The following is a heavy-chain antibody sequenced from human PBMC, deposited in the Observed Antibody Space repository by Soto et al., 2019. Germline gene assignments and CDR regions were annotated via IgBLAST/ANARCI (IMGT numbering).Heavy chain of an antibody. J-gene: IGHJ4*02. D-gene: IGHD3-10*01. CDR3: ARLTMARGDY. V-gene: IGHV4-39*01. CDR2: IYYSGST. CDR1: GGSISSSSYY. Sequence: SETLSLTCTVSGGSISSSSYYWGWIRQPPGKGLEWIGSIYYSGSTYYNPSLKSRVTISVDTSKNQFSLKLSSVTAADTAVYYCARLTMARGDYWGQGTLVTVSS.